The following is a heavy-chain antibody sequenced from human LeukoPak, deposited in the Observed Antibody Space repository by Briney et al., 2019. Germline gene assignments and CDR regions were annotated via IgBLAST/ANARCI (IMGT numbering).Heavy chain of an antibody. CDR3: ARSAAAWAFDI. Sequence: GGSLRLSCAASGFTFSSYAMHWVRQAPGKGLEWVAVISYDGSNKYYADSVKGRFTISRDNSKNTLYLQMNSLRAEDTAVYYCARSAAAWAFDIWGQGTMVTVSS. V-gene: IGHV3-30*04. CDR2: ISYDGSNK. CDR1: GFTFSSYA. D-gene: IGHD6-25*01. J-gene: IGHJ3*02.